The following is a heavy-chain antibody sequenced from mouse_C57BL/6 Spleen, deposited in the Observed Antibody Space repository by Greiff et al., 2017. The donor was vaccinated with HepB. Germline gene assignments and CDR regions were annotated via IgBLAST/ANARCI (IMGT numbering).Heavy chain of an antibody. Sequence: EVQLQQSGPELVKPGASVKMSCKASGYTFTDYNMHWVKQSHGKSLEWIGYINPNNGGTSYNQKFKGKATLTVNKSSSTAYMELRSLTSEDSAVYDCARKVRIYYDYDGDAMDYWGQGTSVTVSS. CDR1: GYTFTDYN. V-gene: IGHV1-22*01. CDR2: INPNNGGT. CDR3: ARKVRIYYDYDGDAMDY. D-gene: IGHD2-4*01. J-gene: IGHJ4*01.